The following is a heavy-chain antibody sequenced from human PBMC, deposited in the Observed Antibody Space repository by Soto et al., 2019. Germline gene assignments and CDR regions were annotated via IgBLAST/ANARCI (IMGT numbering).Heavy chain of an antibody. CDR2: ISYDGSNK. V-gene: IGHV3-30*18. D-gene: IGHD3-10*01. CDR3: AKGGSYKNYYYGMDV. J-gene: IGHJ6*02. Sequence: GGSLRLSCAASGFTFSSYGMHWVRQAPGKGLEWVAVISYDGSNKYYADSVKGRFTISRDNSKNTLYLQMNSLRAEDTAVYYCAKGGSYKNYYYGMDVWGQGTTVTVSS. CDR1: GFTFSSYG.